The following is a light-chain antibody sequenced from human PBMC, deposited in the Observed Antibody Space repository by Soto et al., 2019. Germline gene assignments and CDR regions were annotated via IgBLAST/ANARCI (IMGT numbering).Light chain of an antibody. V-gene: IGLV2-8*01. Sequence: QSVLTHPPSSSGSPGQSVTISCTGSSSDVGGYTDVSWYQQHPGKAPKLMIYEVSKRPSGVPDRLSGSKSGNTASLTVSGLQAEDEADYYCSSYGGSNTVVFGGGTKLTVL. CDR1: SSDVGGYTD. CDR2: EVS. CDR3: SSYGGSNTVV. J-gene: IGLJ2*01.